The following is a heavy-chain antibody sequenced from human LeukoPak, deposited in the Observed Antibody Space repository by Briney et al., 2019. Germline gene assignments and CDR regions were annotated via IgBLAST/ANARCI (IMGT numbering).Heavy chain of an antibody. D-gene: IGHD3-3*01. V-gene: IGHV3-30*18. Sequence: PGGSLRLSCAASGFTFSSYGMHWVRQAPGEGLEWVAVISYDGSNKYYADSVKGRFTISRDNSKNTLYLQINSLRAEDTAVYYCAKDGGFLEWTSEYFQHWGQGTLVTVSS. CDR2: ISYDGSNK. CDR1: GFTFSSYG. CDR3: AKDGGFLEWTSEYFQH. J-gene: IGHJ1*01.